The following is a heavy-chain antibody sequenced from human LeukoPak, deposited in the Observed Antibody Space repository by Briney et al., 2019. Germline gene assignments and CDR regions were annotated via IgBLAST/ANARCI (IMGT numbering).Heavy chain of an antibody. J-gene: IGHJ4*02. Sequence: SETLSLTCTVSGSSISSYYWTWIRQPPGKELEWIGYIYYSGSTNYNPSLKSRVTISVDTSKNQFSLKLSSVTAADTAVYYCASNYYGSGSLDYWGQGTLVTVSS. V-gene: IGHV4-59*08. D-gene: IGHD3-10*01. CDR3: ASNYYGSGSLDY. CDR1: GSSISSYY. CDR2: IYYSGST.